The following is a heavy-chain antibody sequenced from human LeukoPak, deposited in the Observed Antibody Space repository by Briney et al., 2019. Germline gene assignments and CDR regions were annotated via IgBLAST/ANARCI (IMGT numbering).Heavy chain of an antibody. CDR2: IYYSGST. CDR3: ARDSGYDLT. D-gene: IGHD5-12*01. J-gene: IGHJ5*02. CDR1: GGSISSYY. V-gene: IGHV4-59*12. Sequence: SETLSLTCTVSGGSISSYYWSWIRQPPGKGLEWIGYIYYSGSTNYNPSLTSRVTMSVDTSKNQVSLKLNSVTAADTAVYYCARDSGYDLTWGQGTLVTVSS.